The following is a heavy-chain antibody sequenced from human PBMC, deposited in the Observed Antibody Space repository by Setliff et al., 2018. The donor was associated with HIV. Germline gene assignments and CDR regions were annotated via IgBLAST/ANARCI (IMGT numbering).Heavy chain of an antibody. D-gene: IGHD3-22*01. J-gene: IGHJ4*02. V-gene: IGHV3-7*03. Sequence: GSLRLSCVASGFTFSEYWMTWVRQAPGKGLEWLANIKQDESEIYYVDSVRGRFTVSRDNARNSLYLHMNSLRAEDTAMYYCARDLFPYYHDSRPYYPPAYWGQGTLVTVSS. CDR2: IKQDESEI. CDR3: ARDLFPYYHDSRPYYPPAY. CDR1: GFTFSEYW.